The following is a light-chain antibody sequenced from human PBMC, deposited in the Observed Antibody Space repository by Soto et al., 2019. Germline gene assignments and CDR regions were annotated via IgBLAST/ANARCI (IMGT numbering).Light chain of an antibody. Sequence: QSVLTQPASVSGSPGQSITISCAGTMRDVGAYNLVSWYQQHPGRAPQLIIYEVRNRPSGISFRFSGSKSGKTASLTISGLQAEDEADYYCSSYTPKSSLIFGRGTKVTVL. V-gene: IGLV2-14*01. CDR3: SSYTPKSSLI. J-gene: IGLJ2*01. CDR1: MRDVGAYNL. CDR2: EVR.